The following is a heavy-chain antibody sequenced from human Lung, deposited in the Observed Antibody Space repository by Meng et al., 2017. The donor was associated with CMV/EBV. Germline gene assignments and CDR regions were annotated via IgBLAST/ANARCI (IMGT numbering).Heavy chain of an antibody. J-gene: IGHJ6*02. Sequence: SXKISXAASGFTFDDFAMHWVRQIPGEGLEWVSGISGNTGFIGYADSVKGRFTISRDNAKETLTLQMNILTVEDTALYYCAKGGGERVTFDVMDVWGQGXTVTVSS. CDR1: GFTFDDFA. CDR3: AKGGGERVTFDVMDV. V-gene: IGHV3-9*01. CDR2: ISGNTGFI. D-gene: IGHD2-21*02.